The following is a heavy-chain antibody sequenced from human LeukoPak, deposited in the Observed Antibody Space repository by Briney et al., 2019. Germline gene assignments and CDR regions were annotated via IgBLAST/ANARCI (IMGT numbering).Heavy chain of an antibody. V-gene: IGHV4-34*01. D-gene: IGHD4-11*01. Sequence: SETLSLTCAVSGGSFSADYWSWIRQSPRKGLEWVGEINHSGDTNYNPSLNSRLTISIDPSKNQVSLTLHSVTAADTAVYYCARGLKDSKRYYSYYYYMDVSGEGTKVTVSS. CDR2: INHSGDT. CDR1: GGSFSADY. J-gene: IGHJ6*03. CDR3: ARGLKDSKRYYSYYYYMDV.